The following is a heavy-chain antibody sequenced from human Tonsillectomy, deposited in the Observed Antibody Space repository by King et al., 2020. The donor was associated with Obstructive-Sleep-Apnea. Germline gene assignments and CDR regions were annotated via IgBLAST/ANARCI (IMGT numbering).Heavy chain of an antibody. CDR2: ISAYNGNT. CDR1: GYTFTSYG. CDR3: ARDRPFFISGWYATFDY. V-gene: IGHV1-18*04. D-gene: IGHD6-19*01. J-gene: IGHJ4*02. Sequence: QVQLVQSGAEVKKPGASVKVSCKASGYTFTSYGISWVRQAPGQGLEWMGWISAYNGNTNYAQKLQGRVTMTTDTSTSTAYMELRSLRSDDTAVYYCARDRPFFISGWYATFDYWGQGTLVTVSS.